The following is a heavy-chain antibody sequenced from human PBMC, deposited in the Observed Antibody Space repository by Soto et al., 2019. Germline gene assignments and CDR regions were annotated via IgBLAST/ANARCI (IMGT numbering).Heavy chain of an antibody. D-gene: IGHD2-15*01. CDR2: ISDDGGNT. V-gene: IGHV3-23*01. CDR3: AKVLTPIATPGAFDI. CDR1: GFTFSSYA. Sequence: GGSLRLSCAASGFTFSSYAMSWVRQAPGKGLEWVSAISDDGGNTYYADSVKGRFTISRDNSKNTLSLQMSSLSAEDTAVYYCAKVLTPIATPGAFDIWGQGTVVTVSS. J-gene: IGHJ3*02.